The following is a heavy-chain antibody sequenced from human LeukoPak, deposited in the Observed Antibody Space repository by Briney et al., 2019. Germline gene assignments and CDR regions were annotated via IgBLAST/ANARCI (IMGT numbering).Heavy chain of an antibody. CDR2: IYSGGST. CDR1: GFTVSSNY. V-gene: IGHV3-53*01. Sequence: SGGSLGLSCAASGFTVSSNYMSWVRQAPGKGLEWVSVIYSGGSTYYADSVKGRFTISRDNSKNTLYLQMNSLRAEDTAVYYCAKDRDTAMVTSILCYFDYWGQGTLVTVSS. J-gene: IGHJ4*02. D-gene: IGHD5-18*01. CDR3: AKDRDTAMVTSILCYFDY.